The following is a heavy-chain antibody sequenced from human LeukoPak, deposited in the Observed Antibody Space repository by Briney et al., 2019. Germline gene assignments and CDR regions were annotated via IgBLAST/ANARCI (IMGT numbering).Heavy chain of an antibody. J-gene: IGHJ4*02. D-gene: IGHD5-12*01. CDR2: IYYSGST. Sequence: SETLSLTCTVSGGSISSSSYYWGWIRQPPGKGLEWIGSIYYSGSTYYNPSLKSRVTISADTSKNQFSLKVRSVTAADTAVYYCARRNGYDTALFDYWGQGTLVTVSS. CDR1: GGSISSSSYY. V-gene: IGHV4-39*07. CDR3: ARRNGYDTALFDY.